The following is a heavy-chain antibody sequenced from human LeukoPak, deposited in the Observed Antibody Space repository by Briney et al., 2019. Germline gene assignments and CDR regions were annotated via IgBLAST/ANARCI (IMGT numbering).Heavy chain of an antibody. V-gene: IGHV3-7*01. CDR1: GFTFSSYA. CDR2: INQDGSEQ. J-gene: IGHJ4*02. Sequence: TGGSLRLSCAASGFTFSSYAMSWVRQAPGKGLGWVANINQDGSEQYYVDSMKGRFTISRDNAKMSLYLEMNSLRVEDTAVYYCARIGGSGWTNDFWGQGTLVTVSS. CDR3: ARIGGSGWTNDF. D-gene: IGHD6-19*01.